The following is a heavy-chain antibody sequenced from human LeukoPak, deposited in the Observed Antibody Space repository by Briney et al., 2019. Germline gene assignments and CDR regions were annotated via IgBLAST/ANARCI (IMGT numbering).Heavy chain of an antibody. J-gene: IGHJ4*02. CDR3: ARDKWELLQLDY. D-gene: IGHD1-26*01. CDR2: INPNSGNT. Sequence: ASVKVSCKASGYTFTSYDINWVRQATGQGLEWMGCINPNSGNTGYAQKFQGRFTMTRNNSISTAYMELSRLRSEDTAVYYCARDKWELLQLDYWGQGTLVTVSS. CDR1: GYTFTSYD. V-gene: IGHV1-8*01.